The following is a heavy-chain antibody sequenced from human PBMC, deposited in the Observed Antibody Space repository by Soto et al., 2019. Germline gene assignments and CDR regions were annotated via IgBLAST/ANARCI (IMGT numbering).Heavy chain of an antibody. Sequence: PSETLSLTCTVSGGSISSGDYYWSWIRQPPGKGLEWIGYIYYSGSTFYNPSLKSRITINPDTSKNQFSLQLNSVTPEDTAVYYCAITWPKKQHNWFDPWGQGTLVTVSS. CDR3: AITWPKKQHNWFDP. D-gene: IGHD6-13*01. J-gene: IGHJ5*02. CDR1: GGSISSGDYY. V-gene: IGHV4-30-4*01. CDR2: IYYSGST.